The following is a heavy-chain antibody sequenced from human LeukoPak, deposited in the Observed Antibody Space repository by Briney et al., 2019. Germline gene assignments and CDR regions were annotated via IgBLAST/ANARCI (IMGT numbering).Heavy chain of an antibody. CDR2: IYYTGAA. J-gene: IGHJ4*02. V-gene: IGHV4-59*08. Sequence: SETLSLTCTVSGGSISTYCWSWVRQPPGKGLESIGFIYYTGAANYSPSLKSRVTISLDTSKNQFSLTLTSVTAADTAVYYCARGNGDFPYWGQGTVVTVSS. CDR1: GGSISTYC. CDR3: ARGNGDFPY. D-gene: IGHD4-17*01.